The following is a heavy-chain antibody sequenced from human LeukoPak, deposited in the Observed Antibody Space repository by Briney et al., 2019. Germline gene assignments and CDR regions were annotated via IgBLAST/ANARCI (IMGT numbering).Heavy chain of an antibody. CDR1: GYTFTGYY. D-gene: IGHD2-2*01. V-gene: IGHV1-2*02. CDR2: INPNSGGT. Sequence: ASVKVSCKASGYTFTGYYMHWVRQAPGQGLEWMGWINPNSGGTNYAQKCQGRVTMTRDTSISTAYMELSRLRSDDTAVYYCARAWYCSSTSCSNHFDYWGQGTLVTVSS. J-gene: IGHJ4*02. CDR3: ARAWYCSSTSCSNHFDY.